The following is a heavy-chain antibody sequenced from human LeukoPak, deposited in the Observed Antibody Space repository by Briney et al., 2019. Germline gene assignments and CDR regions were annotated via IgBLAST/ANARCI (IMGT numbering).Heavy chain of an antibody. D-gene: IGHD3-10*02. CDR3: AELGITMIGGV. CDR2: ISSSGSTI. J-gene: IGHJ6*04. Sequence: GGSLRLSCAASGFTFSSYAMSWVRQAPGKGLEWVSYISSSGSTIYYADSVKGRFTISRDDAKNSLYLQMNSLRAEDTAVYYCAELGITMIGGVWGKGTTVTISS. CDR1: GFTFSSYA. V-gene: IGHV3-48*03.